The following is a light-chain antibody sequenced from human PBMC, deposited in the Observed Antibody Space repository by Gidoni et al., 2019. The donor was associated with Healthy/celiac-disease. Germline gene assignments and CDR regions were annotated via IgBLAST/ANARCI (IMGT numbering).Light chain of an antibody. V-gene: IGLV2-14*01. J-gene: IGLJ1*01. CDR3: SSYTSSSIF. Sequence: QSALTQPASVSGSPGQSITISCTGTSSDVGGYNYVSWYQQHPGKAPKLMIDEVSNRPSGVSNRFSGSKSGNTASLTISGLQAEDEADYYCSSYTSSSIFFGTGTKVTVL. CDR1: SSDVGGYNY. CDR2: EVS.